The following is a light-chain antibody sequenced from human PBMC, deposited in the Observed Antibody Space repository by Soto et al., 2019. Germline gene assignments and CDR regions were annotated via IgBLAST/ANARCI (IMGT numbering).Light chain of an antibody. CDR3: ATWEEIQDDVL. Sequence: QSVLTQPPSTSGIPGQRVTISCSGSGSNIGRKSVSWYQQVPGSAPKLLIHNNNQRPSGVPDRFSGSKSGTSASLAISEPHSGDGADYYCATWEEIQDDVLFGGGTKLPVL. CDR1: GSNIGRKS. V-gene: IGLV1-44*01. CDR2: NNN. J-gene: IGLJ2*01.